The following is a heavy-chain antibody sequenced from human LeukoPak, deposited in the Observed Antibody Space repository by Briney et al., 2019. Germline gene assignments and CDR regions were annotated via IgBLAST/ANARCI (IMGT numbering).Heavy chain of an antibody. D-gene: IGHD3-22*01. CDR2: ISHDGSNH. CDR1: GFIFNNYG. Sequence: GGSLRLSYAASGFIFNNYGMHWVRQALGKGLEWVAFISHDGSNHYSTDSMKGRFTISRDNSNNTLYLQMSSLSPEDTAVYYFVKADYYDSLGEGAFDIWGQGTLVTVSS. CDR3: VKADYYDSLGEGAFDI. J-gene: IGHJ3*02. V-gene: IGHV3-30*18.